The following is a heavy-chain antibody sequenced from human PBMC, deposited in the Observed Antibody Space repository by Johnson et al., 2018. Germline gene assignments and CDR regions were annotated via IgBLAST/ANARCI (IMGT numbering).Heavy chain of an antibody. CDR2: ISGSGHST. CDR1: GFTFSNYA. V-gene: IGHV3-23*04. CDR3: AKNKPAAADMSVGPFDP. J-gene: IGHJ5*02. D-gene: IGHD6-13*01. Sequence: VQLVESGGGLVQPGGSLRLSCAASGFTFSNYAMSWVRQAPRKGLEWVSGISGSGHSTYYADSVKGRFTISRDNSKNTLYLQMNSLRAEDTAVYYCAKNKPAAADMSVGPFDPWGQGTLVTVSS.